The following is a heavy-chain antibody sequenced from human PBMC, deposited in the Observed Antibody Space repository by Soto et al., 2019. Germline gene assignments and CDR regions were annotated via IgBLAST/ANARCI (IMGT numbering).Heavy chain of an antibody. D-gene: IGHD6-6*01. V-gene: IGHV4-59*12. CDR3: ARKAIAARPEDY. J-gene: IGHJ4*02. CDR2: IYYSGST. CDR1: GGSISSYY. Sequence: SETLSLTCTVSGGSISSYYWSWIRQPPGKGLEWIGYIYYSGSTNYNPSLKSRVTISVDTSKNQFSLKLSSVTAADTAVYYCARKAIAARPEDYWGQGTLVTVSS.